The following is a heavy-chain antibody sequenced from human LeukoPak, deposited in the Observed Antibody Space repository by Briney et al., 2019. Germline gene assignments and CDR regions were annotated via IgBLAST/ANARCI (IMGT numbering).Heavy chain of an antibody. CDR2: ISSSSSYI. D-gene: IGHD6-13*01. J-gene: IGHJ4*02. CDR3: ARDPPAKQPPFDY. V-gene: IGHV3-21*01. CDR1: GFTFSSYS. Sequence: GGSLRLSCAASGFTFSSYSMNWVRQAPGKGLEWVSSISSSSSYIYYADSVKGRFTISRDNAKNSLYLQMNSLRAEDTAVYYCARDPPAKQPPFDYWGQGTLVTVSS.